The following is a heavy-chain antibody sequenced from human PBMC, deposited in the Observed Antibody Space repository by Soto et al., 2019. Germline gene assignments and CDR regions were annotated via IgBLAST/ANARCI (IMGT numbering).Heavy chain of an antibody. CDR1: GFTFSNFD. CDR3: AREIDSNYDEMDV. Sequence: PGGSLRLSCEASGFTFSNFDMNWVRQAPGKGLEWVARVWYDGSSKYYVDSVKGRFTISRDNSKETVYLQMNSLRAEDTGVYYCAREIDSNYDEMDVWGQGTTVTVSS. J-gene: IGHJ6*02. V-gene: IGHV3-33*01. D-gene: IGHD4-4*01. CDR2: VWYDGSSK.